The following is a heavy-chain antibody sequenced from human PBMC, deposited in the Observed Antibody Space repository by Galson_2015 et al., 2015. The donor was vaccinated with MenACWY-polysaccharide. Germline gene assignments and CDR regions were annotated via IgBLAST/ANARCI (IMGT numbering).Heavy chain of an antibody. Sequence: SVKVSCKASGYTFSSYAISWVRQAPGQGLEWMGRIIPILGIANYAQKFQGRVTITADKSTSTAYMELSSLRSEDTAVYYCARDQSRGMLLAPFDYWGQGTLVTVSS. V-gene: IGHV1-69*04. D-gene: IGHD3-16*01. CDR2: IIPILGIA. CDR3: ARDQSRGMLLAPFDY. CDR1: GYTFSSYA. J-gene: IGHJ4*02.